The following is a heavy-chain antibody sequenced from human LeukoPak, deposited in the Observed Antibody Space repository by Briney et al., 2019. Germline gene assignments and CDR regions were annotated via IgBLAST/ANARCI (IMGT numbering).Heavy chain of an antibody. D-gene: IGHD3-16*02. CDR3: ARASMITFGGVIVY. CDR1: GFTFSSYG. V-gene: IGHV3-30*02. Sequence: GGSLRLSCAASGFTFSSYGMHWVRQAPGKGLEWVAFIRYDESNKYYADSVKGRFTISRDNSKNTLYLQMNSLRAEDTAVYYCARASMITFGGVIVYWGQGTLVTVSS. J-gene: IGHJ4*02. CDR2: IRYDESNK.